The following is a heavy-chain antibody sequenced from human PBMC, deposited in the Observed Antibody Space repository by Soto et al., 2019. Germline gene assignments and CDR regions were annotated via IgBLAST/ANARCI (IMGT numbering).Heavy chain of an antibody. D-gene: IGHD3-10*01. CDR2: ISYDGKYK. CDR1: GIPFVTYA. Sequence: GGSLRLSCAASGIPFVTYALHWVRRAPGKGLEWVAVISYDGKYKYYSDSVQGRFTISRDDAKNTLYLHMNSLRLEDTAVYYCARAPDFGPGSSRRFWYLDLWGHGTLVTVSS. J-gene: IGHJ2*01. CDR3: ARAPDFGPGSSRRFWYLDL. V-gene: IGHV3-30*04.